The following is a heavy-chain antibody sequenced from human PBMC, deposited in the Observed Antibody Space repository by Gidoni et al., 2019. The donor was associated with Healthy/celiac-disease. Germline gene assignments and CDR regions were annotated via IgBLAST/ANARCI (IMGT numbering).Heavy chain of an antibody. J-gene: IGHJ4*02. CDR1: GYSFTSYW. CDR3: ASGRAPNRKYYFDY. Sequence: EVQLVQSGAEVKKPGESLRITWKGSGYSFTSYWISWVRQMPGKGLEWMGRIDPSDSDTNYSPSFQGHVTISADKSISTAYLQWSSLKASDTAMYYCASGRAPNRKYYFDYWGQGTLVTVSS. CDR2: IDPSDSDT. V-gene: IGHV5-10-1*03. D-gene: IGHD3-10*01.